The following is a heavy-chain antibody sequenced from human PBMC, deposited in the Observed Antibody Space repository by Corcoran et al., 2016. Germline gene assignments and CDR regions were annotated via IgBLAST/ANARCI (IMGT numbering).Heavy chain of an antibody. V-gene: IGHV4-38-2*02. J-gene: IGHJ5*02. Sequence: QVQLQESGPGLVKPSETLSLTCTVSGYSISSGYYWGWIRQSPGKGLEWIGSIYHSGSTYYNPSLKSRVTISVDTSKNQFSLKLSSVTAADTAVYYCARDSVRGWFDPWGQGTLVTVSS. CDR2: IYHSGST. CDR3: ARDSVRGWFDP. CDR1: GYSISSGYY. D-gene: IGHD3-10*01.